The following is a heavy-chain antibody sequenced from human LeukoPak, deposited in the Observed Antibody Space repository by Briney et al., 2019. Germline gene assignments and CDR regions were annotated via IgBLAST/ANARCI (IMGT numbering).Heavy chain of an antibody. CDR2: IYYSGST. V-gene: IGHV4-59*01. Sequence: SETLSLTCTVSGGSISSYYWSWIRQPPGKGLEWIGYIYYSGSTNYNPSLKSRVTISVDTSKNQFSLKLSSVTAADTAVYYCARAYNWNYNDYFDYWGQGTLVTASS. J-gene: IGHJ4*02. CDR3: ARAYNWNYNDYFDY. CDR1: GGSISSYY. D-gene: IGHD1-7*01.